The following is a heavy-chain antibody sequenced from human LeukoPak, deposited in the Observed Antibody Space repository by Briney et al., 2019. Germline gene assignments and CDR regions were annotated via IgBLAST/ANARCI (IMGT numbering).Heavy chain of an antibody. Sequence: RGSLRLSCAASGFTFSSYAMSWVRQAPGKGLEWVSAISGSGGSTYYADSVKGRFTISRDNAKNSLYLQMNSLRAEDTAMYYCARLYYDSSGYYDAFDIWGQGTMVTVSS. CDR3: ARLYYDSSGYYDAFDI. J-gene: IGHJ3*02. V-gene: IGHV3-23*01. CDR1: GFTFSSYA. CDR2: ISGSGGST. D-gene: IGHD3-22*01.